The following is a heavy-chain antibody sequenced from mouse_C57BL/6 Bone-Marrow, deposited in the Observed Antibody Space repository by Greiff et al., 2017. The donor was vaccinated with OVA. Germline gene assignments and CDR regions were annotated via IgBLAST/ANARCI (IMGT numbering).Heavy chain of an antibody. CDR2: IYPGNSDT. CDR1: GYTFTSYW. CDR3: TKNYYGSSYRDYAMDY. J-gene: IGHJ4*01. D-gene: IGHD1-1*01. V-gene: IGHV1-5*01. Sequence: EVKLKESGTVLARPGASVKMSCKTSGYTFTSYWMHWVKQRPGQGLEWIGAIYPGNSDTSYNQKFKGKAKLTAVTSASTAYMELSSLTNEDSAVYYCTKNYYGSSYRDYAMDYWGQGTSVTVSS.